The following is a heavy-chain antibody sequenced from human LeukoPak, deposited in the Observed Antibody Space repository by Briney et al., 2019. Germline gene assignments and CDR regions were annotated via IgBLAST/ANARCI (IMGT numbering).Heavy chain of an antibody. V-gene: IGHV3-7*01. J-gene: IGHJ4*02. CDR2: IKPDGSEN. CDR3: ARDLQYYDILTGFDY. D-gene: IGHD3-9*01. Sequence: GGSLRLSCAASGFIFSNHWMTWVRQAPGKGLEWVAIIKPDGSENYHVDSVRGRFTISRDNAKNSLYLQMNSLRAEDTAVYYCARDLQYYDILTGFDYWGQGTLVTVSS. CDR1: GFIFSNHW.